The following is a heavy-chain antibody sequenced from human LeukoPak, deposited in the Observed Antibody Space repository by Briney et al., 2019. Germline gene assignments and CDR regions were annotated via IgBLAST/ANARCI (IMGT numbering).Heavy chain of an antibody. V-gene: IGHV3-53*01. CDR3: AKDKIFAGVSGSSDY. CDR1: GFLVRHNY. CDR2: IYNSGNT. Sequence: GGSLRLSCAASGFLVRHNYMSWVRQAPGRGLEWVSIIYNSGNTDYADSVKGRFTVSRDTSKNTLYLQMNSLRAEDTAVYYCAKDKIFAGVSGSSDYWGQGTLVTVSS. D-gene: IGHD3-9*01. J-gene: IGHJ4*02.